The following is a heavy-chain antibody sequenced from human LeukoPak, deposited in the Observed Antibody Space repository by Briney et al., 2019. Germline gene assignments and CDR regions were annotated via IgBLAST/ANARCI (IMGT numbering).Heavy chain of an antibody. D-gene: IGHD3-10*01. CDR3: ARQRVRGVIITRSNYYFDY. J-gene: IGHJ4*02. V-gene: IGHV4-4*02. Sequence: SETLSLTCAVSGGSISSSNWWSWVRQPPGKGLEWIGEIYHSGSTNYNPSLKSRVTISVDKSKNQFSLKLSSVTAADTAVYYCARQRVRGVIITRSNYYFDYWGQGTLVTVSS. CDR1: GGSISSSNW. CDR2: IYHSGST.